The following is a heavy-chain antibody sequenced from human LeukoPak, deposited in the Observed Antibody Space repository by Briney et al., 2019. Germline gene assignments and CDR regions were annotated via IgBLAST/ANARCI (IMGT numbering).Heavy chain of an antibody. V-gene: IGHV4-34*01. D-gene: IGHD3-22*01. CDR2: IYHSGST. Sequence: SETLSLTCAVYGGSFSGYYWSWIRQPPGKGLEWIGYIYHSGSTYYNPSLKSRVTISVDRSKNQFSLKLSSVTAADTAVYYCARGGYYYGPYNWFDPWGQGTLVTVSS. CDR3: ARGGYYYGPYNWFDP. J-gene: IGHJ5*02. CDR1: GGSFSGYY.